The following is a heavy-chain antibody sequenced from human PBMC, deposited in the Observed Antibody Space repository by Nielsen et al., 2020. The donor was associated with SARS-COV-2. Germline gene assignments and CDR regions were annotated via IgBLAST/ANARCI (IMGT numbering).Heavy chain of an antibody. CDR3: ARGPLAAAGTADY. V-gene: IGHV1-3*01. CDR1: GYTFTSYA. CDR2: INAGNGNT. J-gene: IGHJ4*02. D-gene: IGHD6-13*01. Sequence: ASVKVSCKASGYTFTSYAMHWVRQAPGQRLEWMGWINAGNGNTKYSQKFQGRVTITRDTSASTAYMELSSLRSEDTAVYYCARGPLAAAGTADYWGQGTLVTVSS.